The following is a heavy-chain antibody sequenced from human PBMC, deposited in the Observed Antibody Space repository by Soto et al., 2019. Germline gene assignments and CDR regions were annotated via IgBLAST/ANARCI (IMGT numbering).Heavy chain of an antibody. CDR1: GGTFSSYT. Sequence: ASVKVSCKASGGTFSSYTISWVRQAPGQGLEWMGRIIPILGIANYAQKFQGRVTITADKSTSTAYMELSSLRSEDTAVYYCARDLVDSSSSGQGFDYWGQGTLVTVSS. D-gene: IGHD6-6*01. CDR3: ARDLVDSSSSGQGFDY. J-gene: IGHJ4*02. V-gene: IGHV1-69*04. CDR2: IIPILGIA.